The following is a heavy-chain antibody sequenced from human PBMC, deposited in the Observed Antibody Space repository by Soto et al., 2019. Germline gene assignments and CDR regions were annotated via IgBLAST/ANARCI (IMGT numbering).Heavy chain of an antibody. J-gene: IGHJ5*02. CDR2: INAGNGNT. V-gene: IGHV1-3*01. Sequence: ASVKVSCKASGYTFTSYAMHWVRQAPGQRLEWMGWINAGNGNTKYSQKFQGRVTITRDTSASTAYMELSSLRSEDTAVYYCARGLYYDILTGTRGEWFDPWGQGTLVTVSS. CDR1: GYTFTSYA. CDR3: ARGLYYDILTGTRGEWFDP. D-gene: IGHD3-9*01.